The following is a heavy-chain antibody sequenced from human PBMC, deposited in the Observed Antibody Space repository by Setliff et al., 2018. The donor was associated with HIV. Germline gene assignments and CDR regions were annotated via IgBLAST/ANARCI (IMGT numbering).Heavy chain of an antibody. CDR1: GFTFSDYW. CDR2: IKDDGRDK. D-gene: IGHD3-10*01. CDR3: AREVWSEDDN. Sequence: GGSLRLSCTASGFTFSDYWMHWVRQAPGKRPEWVANIKDDGRDKFYLDSVKGRFTISRDNAKNSLYLQMNSLRAEDAAVYYCAREVWSEDDNWGQGTLVTVSS. J-gene: IGHJ4*02. V-gene: IGHV3-7*05.